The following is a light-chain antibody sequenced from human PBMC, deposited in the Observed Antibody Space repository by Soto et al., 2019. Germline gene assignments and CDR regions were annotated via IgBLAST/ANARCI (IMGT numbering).Light chain of an antibody. CDR2: GAS. J-gene: IGKJ2*01. V-gene: IGKV3-15*01. CDR1: QSVSSN. Sequence: IVMTQSPATLSVSPGERATLSCRASQSVSSNLAWYQQKPGQAPRLLIYGASTRATGIPARFSGSGSGTEFTLTISSLQSEDFAVYYCQQYRSSPRTFGQGTKLEIK. CDR3: QQYRSSPRT.